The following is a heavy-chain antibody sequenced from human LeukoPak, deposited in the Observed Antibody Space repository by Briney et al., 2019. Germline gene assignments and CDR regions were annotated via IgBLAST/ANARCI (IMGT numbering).Heavy chain of an antibody. Sequence: PGGSLRLSCAASGFTVSSNYMSWVRHAPGKGLEWVSVIYSGGSTYYADSVKGRFTISRDNYKNTLYLQMNSLRAEDTAVYYCAREGRRERAFDIWGQGTMVTVSS. CDR1: GFTVSSNY. CDR2: IYSGGST. V-gene: IGHV3-66*01. D-gene: IGHD1-1*01. CDR3: AREGRRERAFDI. J-gene: IGHJ3*02.